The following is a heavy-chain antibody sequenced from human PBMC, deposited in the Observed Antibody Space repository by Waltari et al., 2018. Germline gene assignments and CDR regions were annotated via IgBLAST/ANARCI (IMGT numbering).Heavy chain of an antibody. Sequence: QVQLQQWGAGLLKPSETLSLTCPVYGGSFSGYYWSWIRQPPGKGLEWIGEIKHSGSTNYNPSLKSRVTISVDTSKNQFSLKLSSVTAADTAVYYCASGPRYGSGWYYFDYWGQGTLVTVSS. D-gene: IGHD6-19*01. CDR2: IKHSGST. CDR3: ASGPRYGSGWYYFDY. CDR1: GGSFSGYY. V-gene: IGHV4-34*01. J-gene: IGHJ4*02.